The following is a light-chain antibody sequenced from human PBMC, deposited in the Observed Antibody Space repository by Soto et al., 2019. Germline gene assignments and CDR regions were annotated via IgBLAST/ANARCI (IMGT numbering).Light chain of an antibody. Sequence: DIQMTQSPSSVSASVGDRVTLSCRASQGINSWLAWYQQKPGKAPKLLIYAASGFQSGVPSRFSGSGSGTDFTLTISILQPEDCATYYCQRPNSFPFAFGPGTTVDI. CDR2: AAS. CDR1: QGINSW. CDR3: QRPNSFPFA. V-gene: IGKV1-12*01. J-gene: IGKJ3*01.